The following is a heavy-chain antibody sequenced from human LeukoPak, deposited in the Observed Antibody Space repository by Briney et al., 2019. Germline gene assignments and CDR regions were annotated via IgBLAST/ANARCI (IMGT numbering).Heavy chain of an antibody. CDR2: INNDVSST. J-gene: IGHJ4*02. Sequence: PGGSLRLSCAASGFTFSSYWMHWVRQAPGKGLVWVSRINNDVSSTSYADSVKGRFTISRDNAKNTLYLQRNSLRAEDTAVYYCVSSYCSGGSCYSASGYWGQGTLVTVSS. CDR1: GFTFSSYW. D-gene: IGHD2-15*01. CDR3: VSSYCSGGSCYSASGY. V-gene: IGHV3-74*01.